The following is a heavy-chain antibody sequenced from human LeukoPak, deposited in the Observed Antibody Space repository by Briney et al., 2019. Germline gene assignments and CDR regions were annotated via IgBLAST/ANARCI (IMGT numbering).Heavy chain of an antibody. CDR1: GGSISRYY. V-gene: IGHV4-59*08. J-gene: IGHJ4*02. CDR2: IYYSGST. Sequence: SETLSLTCTVSGGSISRYYWSWIRQPPGKGLEWIGYIYYSGSTNYNPSLKSRVTISVDTSKNQFSLKLSSVTAADTAVYYCARHDSSDYYSGCWGQGTLVTVSS. CDR3: ARHDSSDYYSGC. D-gene: IGHD3-22*01.